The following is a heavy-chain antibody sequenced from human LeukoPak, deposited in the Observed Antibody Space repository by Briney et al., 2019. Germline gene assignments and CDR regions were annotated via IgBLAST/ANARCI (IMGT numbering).Heavy chain of an antibody. D-gene: IGHD1-20*01. J-gene: IGHJ4*02. CDR1: GFTVSSNY. Sequence: GGSLRLSCAASGFTVSSNYMSWVRQAPGKGLEWVSVIYSGGSTYYADSVKGRSTISRDNSKNTLYLQMNSLRAEDTAVYYCARDLGITGTTGSFDYWGQGTLVTVSS. V-gene: IGHV3-66*01. CDR2: IYSGGST. CDR3: ARDLGITGTTGSFDY.